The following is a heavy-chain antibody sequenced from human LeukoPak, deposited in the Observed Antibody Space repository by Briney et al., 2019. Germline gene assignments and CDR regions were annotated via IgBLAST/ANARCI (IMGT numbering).Heavy chain of an antibody. CDR3: ARDPSPFYSGSYLGFDP. V-gene: IGHV4-59*01. Sequence: SETLSPTCTVSGGSISSYYWSWIRQPPGKGLEWIGYIYYSGSTNYNPSLKSRVTISVDTSKNQFSLKLSSVTAADTAVYYCARDPSPFYSGSYLGFDPWGQGTLVTVSS. J-gene: IGHJ5*02. CDR1: GGSISSYY. D-gene: IGHD1-26*01. CDR2: IYYSGST.